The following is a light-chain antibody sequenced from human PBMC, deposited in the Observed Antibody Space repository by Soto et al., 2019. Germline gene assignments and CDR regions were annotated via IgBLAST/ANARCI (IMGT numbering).Light chain of an antibody. CDR1: SSDVGGYNY. Sequence: QSALPQPASVSGSPGQSITISCTGTSSDVGGYNYVSWYQQHPGKAPKLMIYEVSNRPSGVSNRFSGSKSGNTASLTISGLQSEDEADYSCSSYTSSTTHVFGTGTKLTVL. J-gene: IGLJ1*01. V-gene: IGLV2-14*01. CDR2: EVS. CDR3: SSYTSSTTHV.